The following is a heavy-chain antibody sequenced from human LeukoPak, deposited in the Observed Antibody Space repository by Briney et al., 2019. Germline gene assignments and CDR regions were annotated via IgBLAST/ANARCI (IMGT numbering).Heavy chain of an antibody. CDR3: ARHERGGSYDLFDY. J-gene: IGHJ4*02. D-gene: IGHD5-18*01. V-gene: IGHV4-39*01. CDR2: IYYSGST. CDR1: GGSISSSSYY. Sequence: SETLSLTCTVSGGSISSSSYYWGWIRQPPGKGLEWIGSIYYSGSTYYNPSLKSRVTMSVDTSKNQFSLKLSSVTAADTAVYYCARHERGGSYDLFDYWGQGTLVTVSS.